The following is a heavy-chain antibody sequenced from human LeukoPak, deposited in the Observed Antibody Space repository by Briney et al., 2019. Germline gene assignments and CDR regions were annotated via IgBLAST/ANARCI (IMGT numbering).Heavy chain of an antibody. D-gene: IGHD4-23*01. CDR1: GFTFSSYA. V-gene: IGHV3-23*01. CDR2: ISGGGGST. J-gene: IGHJ4*02. Sequence: GGSLRLSCAASGFTFSSYAMSWVRQAPGKGLDWVSSISGGGGSTYYADSVKGRFTISRDNSKNTLYLQMNGLRAEDMALYYCAKDVKVGVTPLFDYWGQGTLVTVSS. CDR3: AKDVKVGVTPLFDY.